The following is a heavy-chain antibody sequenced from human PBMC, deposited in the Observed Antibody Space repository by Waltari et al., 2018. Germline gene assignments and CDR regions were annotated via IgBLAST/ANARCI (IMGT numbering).Heavy chain of an antibody. Sequence: QLQLQESGPGLVKPSETLSLTCTVSGGSISSSSYYWGWIRQPPGKGRVLIGSIDYGCGTDYNPSLKSRVTISVDTSKNQFSLKLSSVTAADTAVYYCARRGMAARGGAFDIWGQGTMVTVSS. CDR3: ARRGMAARGGAFDI. CDR2: IDYGCGT. V-gene: IGHV4-39*01. J-gene: IGHJ3*02. CDR1: GGSISSSSYY. D-gene: IGHD6-6*01.